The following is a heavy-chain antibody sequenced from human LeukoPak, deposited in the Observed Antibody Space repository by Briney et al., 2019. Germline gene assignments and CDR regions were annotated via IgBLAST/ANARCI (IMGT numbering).Heavy chain of an antibody. CDR1: GFTFSSYA. CDR2: ISGSGGST. J-gene: IGHJ4*02. Sequence: GGSLRLSCAASGFTFSSYAMSWVRQAPGKGLEWVSAISGSGGSTYYADSVKGRFTISRDNSKNTLYLQMNSLKAEDTAVYYCAKAYSSSWYYYVIGYWGQGTLVTVSS. CDR3: AKAYSSSWYYYVIGY. V-gene: IGHV3-23*01. D-gene: IGHD6-13*01.